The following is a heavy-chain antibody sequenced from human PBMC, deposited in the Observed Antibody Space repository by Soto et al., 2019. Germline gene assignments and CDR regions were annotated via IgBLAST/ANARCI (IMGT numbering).Heavy chain of an antibody. CDR3: ARANASRRGADY. Sequence: SETLSLTCTVSGGSFSGYYWSWIRQSPGKGLEWIGEMYHSGNTNYNPSLKSRVTISVDKSKNQFSLNLTSVTAADTAVYFCARANASRRGADYWGQGTLVTVSS. CDR1: GGSFSGYY. D-gene: IGHD3-16*01. CDR2: MYHSGNT. V-gene: IGHV4-34*01. J-gene: IGHJ4*02.